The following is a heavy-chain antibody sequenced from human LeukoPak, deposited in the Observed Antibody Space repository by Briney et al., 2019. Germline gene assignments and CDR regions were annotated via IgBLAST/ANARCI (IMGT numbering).Heavy chain of an antibody. J-gene: IGHJ2*01. Sequence: PGGSLRLSCAASEFSVGSNYMTWVRQAPGKGLEWVSLIYSGGSTYYADSVKGRFTISRDNSKNTLYLQMNSLRAEDTAVYYCAKDTASSWWYFDLWGRGTLVTVSS. V-gene: IGHV3-66*01. D-gene: IGHD5-18*01. CDR1: EFSVGSNY. CDR2: IYSGGST. CDR3: AKDTASSWWYFDL.